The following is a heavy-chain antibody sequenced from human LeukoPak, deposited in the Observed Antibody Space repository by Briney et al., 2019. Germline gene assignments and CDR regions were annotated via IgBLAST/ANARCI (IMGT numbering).Heavy chain of an antibody. CDR1: GFTGSSKY. Sequence: GGSLRLSCAASGFTGSSKYMSWVRQAPGKGPEWVSVIFSGGTTNYADSVRCRFTISRDNSKNTLFLQMNSLRAEDTAVYYCAGEVYRPWWGQGILVTVSS. J-gene: IGHJ4*02. CDR3: AGEVYRPW. CDR2: IFSGGTT. V-gene: IGHV3-66*01. D-gene: IGHD2-8*01.